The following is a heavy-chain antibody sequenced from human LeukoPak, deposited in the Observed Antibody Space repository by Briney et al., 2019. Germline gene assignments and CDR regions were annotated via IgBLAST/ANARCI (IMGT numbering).Heavy chain of an antibody. J-gene: IGHJ3*02. Sequence: ASVKVSCKASGYTFTSYGISWVRQAPGQGLEWMGWISAYNGNTNYAQKLQGRVTMTTDTSTSTAYMELRSLRSDDTAVYYCARAEVGIQLWSDAFVIWGQGTMVTVSS. CDR2: ISAYNGNT. CDR3: ARAEVGIQLWSDAFVI. D-gene: IGHD5-18*01. CDR1: GYTFTSYG. V-gene: IGHV1-18*01.